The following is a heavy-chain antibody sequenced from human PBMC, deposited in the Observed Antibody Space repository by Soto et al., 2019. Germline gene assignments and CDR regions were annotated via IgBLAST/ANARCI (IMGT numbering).Heavy chain of an antibody. CDR1: GGSISSYY. CDR3: ARELPGDSSGYYKYNWFAP. Sequence: ETLSLTCTGSGGSISSYYWSWIRQPPGKGLEWIGYIYYSGSTNYNPSLKSRVTISVDTSKNQFSLKLSSVTAADTAVYYCARELPGDSSGYYKYNWFAPWGQGTLVTVS. D-gene: IGHD3-22*01. J-gene: IGHJ5*02. CDR2: IYYSGST. V-gene: IGHV4-59*01.